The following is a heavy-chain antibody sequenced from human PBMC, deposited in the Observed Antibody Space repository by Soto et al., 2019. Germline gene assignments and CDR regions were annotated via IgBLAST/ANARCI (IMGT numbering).Heavy chain of an antibody. D-gene: IGHD5-18*01. Sequence: ASVKVSCKAPGGTFYTYTFSWVRQAPGQGLEWMGSITPIYPTTNYAERFQGRPTITADGSTHTAYMDLTSLTSEDTAVYYCARIPRYSFPTSDDLDSWGQGTLVTVSS. J-gene: IGHJ4*02. V-gene: IGHV1-69*13. CDR3: ARIPRYSFPTSDDLDS. CDR2: ITPIYPTT. CDR1: GGTFYTYT.